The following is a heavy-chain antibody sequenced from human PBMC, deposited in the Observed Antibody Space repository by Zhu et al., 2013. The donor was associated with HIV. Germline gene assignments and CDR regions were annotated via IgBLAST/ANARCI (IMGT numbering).Heavy chain of an antibody. D-gene: IGHD6-13*01. Sequence: QVQLQQWGAGLLKPSETLSLTCAVYGGSFSGYYWSWIRQPPGKGLEWIGEINHSGSTNYNPSLKSRVTISVDTSKNQFSLKLSSVTAADTAVYYCARGVRIKASSWTKYFQHWGQGTLVTVSS. CDR2: INHSGST. V-gene: IGHV4-34*01. CDR3: ARGVRIKASSWTKYFQH. J-gene: IGHJ1*01. CDR1: GGSFSGYY.